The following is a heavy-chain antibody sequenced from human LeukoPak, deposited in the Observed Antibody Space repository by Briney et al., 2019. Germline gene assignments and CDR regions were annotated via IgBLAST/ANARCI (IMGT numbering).Heavy chain of an antibody. J-gene: IGHJ4*02. CDR3: AKRGIVIRGVLIIGFHKEAYYFDY. Sequence: PGGSLRLSCVVSGITLSNHAMSWVRQAPGKGLEWVSGISESGGSTKYADSVKGRFTISRDNSLNTVYLQMNSLRAEDTAVYFCAKRGIVIRGVLIIGFHKEAYYFDYWGQGILVTVSS. CDR1: GITLSNHA. CDR2: ISESGGST. D-gene: IGHD3-10*01. V-gene: IGHV3-23*01.